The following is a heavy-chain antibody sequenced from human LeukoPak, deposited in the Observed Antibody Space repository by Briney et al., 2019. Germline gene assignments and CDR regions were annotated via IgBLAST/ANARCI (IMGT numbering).Heavy chain of an antibody. CDR1: GYTFTSYY. CDR3: AREGPPNNGYYDSSIDY. J-gene: IGHJ4*02. CDR2: INPSGGST. V-gene: IGHV1-46*01. D-gene: IGHD3-22*01. Sequence: GASVKVSCKASGYTFTSYYMHWVRQAPGQGLEWMGIINPSGGSTSYAQKFQGRVTMTRDTSTSTVYMELSSLRSEDTAVYYCAREGPPNNGYYDSSIDYWGQGTLVTVSS.